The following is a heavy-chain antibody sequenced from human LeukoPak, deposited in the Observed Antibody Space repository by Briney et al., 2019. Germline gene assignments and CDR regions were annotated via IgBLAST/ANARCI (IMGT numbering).Heavy chain of an antibody. Sequence: GGSLRLSCAASGFTFTTYWMHWVRQAPGKGLVWVSHINSDGSSTSYADSVKGRFTISRDNAKNTLYLQMNSLRAEDTAVYYCARGATFATSDFDYWGQGTLVTVSS. V-gene: IGHV3-74*01. CDR3: ARGATFATSDFDY. CDR1: GFTFTTYW. D-gene: IGHD3-16*01. J-gene: IGHJ4*02. CDR2: INSDGSST.